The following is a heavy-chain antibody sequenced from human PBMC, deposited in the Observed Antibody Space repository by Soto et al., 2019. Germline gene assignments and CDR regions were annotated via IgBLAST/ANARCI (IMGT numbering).Heavy chain of an antibody. CDR1: GGSISSGGYF. V-gene: IGHV4-31*03. D-gene: IGHD6-6*01. Sequence: QVQLQESGPGLVKPSQTLSLTCTVSGGSISSGGYFWSWIRQHPGKGLEWIGFIYYSGSTYYNPSLESRVTIPVDTSKNQFSLKLSSVTAADTAVYYCARDGAAPYYYYGMDVWGQGTTVTVSS. J-gene: IGHJ6*02. CDR3: ARDGAAPYYYYGMDV. CDR2: IYYSGST.